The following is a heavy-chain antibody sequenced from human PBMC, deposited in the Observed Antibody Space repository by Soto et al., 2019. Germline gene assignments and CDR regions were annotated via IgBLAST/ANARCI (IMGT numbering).Heavy chain of an antibody. CDR3: AKTRGSSSLLHYFDY. CDR1: GFTFSSYA. D-gene: IGHD6-13*01. J-gene: IGHJ4*02. V-gene: IGHV3-23*01. CDR2: ISRSGGST. Sequence: GGSLRLSCAASGFTFSSYAMSWVRQAPGKGLEWVSAISRSGGSTYYADSVKGRFTISRDNPKNTLYLQMNSLRAEDTAVYYCAKTRGSSSLLHYFDYWGQGTLVTVSS.